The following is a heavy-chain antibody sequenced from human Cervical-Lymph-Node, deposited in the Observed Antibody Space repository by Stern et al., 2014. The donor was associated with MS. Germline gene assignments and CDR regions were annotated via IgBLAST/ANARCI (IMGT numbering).Heavy chain of an antibody. J-gene: IGHJ3*02. CDR1: GFTFSDSY. CDR3: VRGWEPRQDGPSGHDYDAFDI. CDR2: ISSSGDTI. V-gene: IGHV3-11*01. Sequence: VQLVESGGGLVKPGGSLRLSCAASGFTFSDSYMTWIRQTPGKGMEWDSYISSSGDTITYAESVKGRCTVSRDNAKNSLSLQMSSLRVEDTAFYYCVRGWEPRQDGPSGHDYDAFDIWGQGTMVTVSS. D-gene: IGHD5-12*01.